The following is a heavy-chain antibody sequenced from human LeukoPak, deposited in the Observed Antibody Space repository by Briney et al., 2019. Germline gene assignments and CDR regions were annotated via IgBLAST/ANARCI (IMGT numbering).Heavy chain of an antibody. V-gene: IGHV3-74*01. CDR2: IDGDGSTI. D-gene: IGHD6-13*01. CDR1: RFTFKNYW. CDR3: ARAEVEGSWSTFHYFYGMDV. J-gene: IGHJ6*02. Sequence: PGGSLRLSCAASRFTFKNYWMHWVRQAPGKGLVWVSRIDGDGSTISYADSVKGRFTISRDNANASVFLKLSSLRAEDTGVYYCARAEVEGSWSTFHYFYGMDVWGQGTTVTVSS.